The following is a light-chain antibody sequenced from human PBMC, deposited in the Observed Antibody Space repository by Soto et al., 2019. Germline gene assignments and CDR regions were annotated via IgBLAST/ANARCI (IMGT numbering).Light chain of an antibody. J-gene: IGKJ5*01. CDR3: QHYYGTSPIT. CDR2: GAS. V-gene: IGKV3-20*01. Sequence: PGERATLSCRASQSVSIRLAWYQHKSGQAPRLLISGASSRATGIPDRFSGSGSGTDFTLTISRLEPEDFALYYCQHYYGTSPITFGQGTRLEIK. CDR1: QSVSIR.